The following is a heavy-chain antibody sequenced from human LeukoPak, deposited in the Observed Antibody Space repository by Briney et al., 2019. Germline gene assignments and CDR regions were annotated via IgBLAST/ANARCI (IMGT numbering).Heavy chain of an antibody. V-gene: IGHV3-23*01. CDR2: ISGSGGST. CDR3: AKDRGLVGSTPSNFDY. D-gene: IGHD1-26*01. Sequence: GGSLRLSCAASGFTFSSNAMNWVRQAPGKGLEWGSGISGSGGSTYSADSVKGRFTISRDNSKKTVYLQMNSLRAEDTAVYYCAKDRGLVGSTPSNFDYWGQGTLVTVSS. CDR1: GFTFSSNA. J-gene: IGHJ4*02.